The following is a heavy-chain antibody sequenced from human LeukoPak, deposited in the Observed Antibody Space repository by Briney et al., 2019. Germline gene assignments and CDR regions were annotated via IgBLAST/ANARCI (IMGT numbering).Heavy chain of an antibody. D-gene: IGHD4-17*01. J-gene: IGHJ5*02. CDR3: ARDRATVTDGVWFDP. CDR1: GYTFTGYY. CDR2: INPNSGGT. Sequence: ASVKVSCKASGYTFTGYYMHWVRQAPGQGLEWMGWINPNSGGTNYAQKFQGRVTMTRDTSISTAYKELSRLRSDDTAVYYCARDRATVTDGVWFDPWGQGTLVTVSS. V-gene: IGHV1-2*02.